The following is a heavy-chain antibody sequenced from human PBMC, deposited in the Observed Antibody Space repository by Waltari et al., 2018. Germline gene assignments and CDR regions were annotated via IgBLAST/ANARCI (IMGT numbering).Heavy chain of an antibody. V-gene: IGHV1-8*01. CDR3: ARATRDCSGGSCYRYYFDY. CDR1: GYTFTSYD. J-gene: IGHJ4*02. Sequence: QVQLVQSGAEVKKPGASVKVSCKASGYTFTSYDINWVRQATGQGLEWMGWMNPNSGNTGYAQKFQCRVTMTRNTSISTAYMELSSLRSEDTAVYYCARATRDCSGGSCYRYYFDYWGQGTLVTVSS. D-gene: IGHD2-15*01. CDR2: MNPNSGNT.